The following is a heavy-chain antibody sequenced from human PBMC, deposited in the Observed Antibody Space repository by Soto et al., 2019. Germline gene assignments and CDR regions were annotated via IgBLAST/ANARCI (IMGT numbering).Heavy chain of an antibody. Sequence: PSQTLSLTCPISGHSVSSNSAAWNWIRQSPSRDLEWLGRTYSRSKWYNDYAVSVKSRITINPDTSKNQFSLQLNSVTPEDTAVYYCARDPLAGIAAAGTPLRHYYYHGMDVWGQGTTVTVSS. D-gene: IGHD6-13*01. CDR3: ARDPLAGIAAAGTPLRHYYYHGMDV. CDR1: GHSVSSNSAA. CDR2: TYSRSKWYN. J-gene: IGHJ6*02. V-gene: IGHV6-1*01.